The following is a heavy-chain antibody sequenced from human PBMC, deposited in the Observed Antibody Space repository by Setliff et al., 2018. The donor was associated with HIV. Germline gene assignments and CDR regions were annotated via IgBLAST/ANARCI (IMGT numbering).Heavy chain of an antibody. CDR2: IYYSGNT. D-gene: IGHD2-2*01. CDR3: ARDGATSNWDKKVLDA. Sequence: TVSGGSISSHYWSWIRQPPGKGLEWIGSIYYSGNTIYNPSLKSRVTISVDTSKNQFSLKVTSVTAADTGVYYCARDGATSNWDKKVLDAWGQGTRVTVS. J-gene: IGHJ5*02. CDR1: GGSISSHY. V-gene: IGHV4-59*11.